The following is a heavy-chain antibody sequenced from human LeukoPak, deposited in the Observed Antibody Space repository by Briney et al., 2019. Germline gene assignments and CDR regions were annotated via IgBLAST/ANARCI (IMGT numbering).Heavy chain of an antibody. CDR2: ISNSGRTI. J-gene: IGHJ4*02. Sequence: PGGSLRLSCVASGFTFSSYEMQWVRQAPGKGLEWVSYISNSGRTIHYADSAKGRFTISRDSAKSSLFLHMNSLRAEDTAVYYCARGDNSSTWNYSFDYWAQGTLVTVSS. V-gene: IGHV3-48*03. CDR1: GFTFSSYE. D-gene: IGHD6-13*01. CDR3: ARGDNSSTWNYSFDY.